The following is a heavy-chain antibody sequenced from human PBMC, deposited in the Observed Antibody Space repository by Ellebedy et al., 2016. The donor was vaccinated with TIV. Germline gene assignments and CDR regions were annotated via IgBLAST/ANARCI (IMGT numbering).Heavy chain of an antibody. V-gene: IGHV5-51*01. CDR1: GYSFTSYW. CDR3: ARLVVEYYDSSGYYYLYYFDY. CDR2: IYPGDSDT. D-gene: IGHD3-22*01. Sequence: GGSLRLXXKGSGYSFTSYWIGWVRQMPGKGLEWMGIIYPGDSDTRYSPSFQGQVTISADKSISTAYLQWSSLKASDTAMYYCARLVVEYYDSSGYYYLYYFDYWGQGTLDTVSS. J-gene: IGHJ4*02.